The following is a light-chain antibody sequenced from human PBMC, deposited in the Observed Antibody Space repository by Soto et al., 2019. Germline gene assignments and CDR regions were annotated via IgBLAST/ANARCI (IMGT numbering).Light chain of an antibody. CDR3: QQYGTSPPWT. CDR2: AAS. V-gene: IGKV3-20*01. CDR1: QSVTSNY. J-gene: IGKJ1*01. Sequence: EIVLTQSPGTLSLSPGERATLSCRASQSVTSNYLAWCQQKPGQAPRLLIYAASRRAPGIPDRFSASGSGTDFTLTISRLEPEDFAVYFCQQYGTSPPWTFGQGAKVGIK.